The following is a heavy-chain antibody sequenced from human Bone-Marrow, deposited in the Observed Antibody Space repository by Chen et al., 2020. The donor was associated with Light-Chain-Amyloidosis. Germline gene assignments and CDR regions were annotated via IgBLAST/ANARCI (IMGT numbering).Heavy chain of an antibody. CDR2: IYPDDSDA. Sequence: WIGWVRQMPGKGLEWLGVIYPDDSDARYSPSFEGQVTISADKSITTAYLQWRSLKASDTAMYYCARRRDGYNFDYWGQGTLVTVSS. CDR1: W. J-gene: IGHJ4*02. V-gene: IGHV5-51*01. D-gene: IGHD5-12*01. CDR3: ARRRDGYNFDY.